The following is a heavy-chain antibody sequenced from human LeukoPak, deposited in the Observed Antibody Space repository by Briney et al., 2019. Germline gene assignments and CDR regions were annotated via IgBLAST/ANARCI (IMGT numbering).Heavy chain of an antibody. CDR1: GFTFSSYG. Sequence: GGSLRLSCAASGFTFSSYGMHWVRQAPGKGLEWVAATSYDGSNRHYADSVKGRFTISRDNSKNTLYLQINSLRDEDTAVYYCAKGDTDYYDSSGYYGLDAFDIWGQGTMVTVSS. V-gene: IGHV3-30*18. D-gene: IGHD3-22*01. CDR3: AKGDTDYYDSSGYYGLDAFDI. J-gene: IGHJ3*02. CDR2: TSYDGSNR.